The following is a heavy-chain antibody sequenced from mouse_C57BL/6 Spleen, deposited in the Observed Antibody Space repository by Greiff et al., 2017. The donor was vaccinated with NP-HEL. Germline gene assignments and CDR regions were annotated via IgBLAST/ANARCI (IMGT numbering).Heavy chain of an antibody. CDR3: AREGVSFDDYDRFAY. J-gene: IGHJ3*01. Sequence: QVHVKQSGAELVRPGTSVKVSCKASGYAFTNYLIEWVKQRPGQGLEWIGVINPGCGGTNYNEKFKGKATLTADKSSSTAYMQLSSLTSEDSAVYFCAREGVSFDDYDRFAYWGQGTLVTVSA. V-gene: IGHV1-54*01. CDR2: INPGCGGT. CDR1: GYAFTNYL. D-gene: IGHD2-4*01.